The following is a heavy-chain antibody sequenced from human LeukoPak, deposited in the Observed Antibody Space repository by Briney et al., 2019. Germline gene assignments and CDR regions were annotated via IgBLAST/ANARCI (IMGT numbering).Heavy chain of an antibody. CDR3: ARVGYSSSSADY. V-gene: IGHV4-34*01. CDR1: GGSFSGYY. J-gene: IGHJ4*02. D-gene: IGHD6-6*01. Sequence: SETLPLTCAVYGGSFSGYYWSWIRQPPGKGLEWIGEINHSGSTNYNPSLKSRVTISVDTSKNQFSLKLSSVTAADTAVYYCARVGYSSSSADYWGQGTLVTVSS. CDR2: INHSGST.